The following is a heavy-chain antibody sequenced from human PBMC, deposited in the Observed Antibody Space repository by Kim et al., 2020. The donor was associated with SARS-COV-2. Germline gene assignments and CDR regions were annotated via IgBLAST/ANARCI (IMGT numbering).Heavy chain of an antibody. D-gene: IGHD3-10*01. V-gene: IGHV1-18*01. CDR1: GYTFTSYG. J-gene: IGHJ6*02. Sequence: ASVKVSCKASGYTFTSYGISWVRQAPGQGLEWMGWISAYNGNTNYAQKLQGRVTMTTDTSTSTAYMELRSLRSDDTAVYYCARVFPVLLWFGELSTYYGMDVWGQGTTVTLSS. CDR3: ARVFPVLLWFGELSTYYGMDV. CDR2: ISAYNGNT.